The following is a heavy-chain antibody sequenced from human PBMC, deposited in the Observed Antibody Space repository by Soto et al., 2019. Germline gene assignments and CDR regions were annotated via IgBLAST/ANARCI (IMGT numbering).Heavy chain of an antibody. CDR1: GFTFSSYA. D-gene: IGHD6-6*01. CDR3: AKDGLSSVKSYYFDY. CDR2: ISGSGGST. Sequence: EVQLLESGGGLVQPGGSLRLSCAASGFTFSSYAMSWVRQAPGKGLEWVSAISGSGGSTYYADSVKGRFTISRGNSKNTLYLQMNSLRAEDTAVYYCAKDGLSSVKSYYFDYWGQGTLVTVSS. J-gene: IGHJ4*02. V-gene: IGHV3-23*01.